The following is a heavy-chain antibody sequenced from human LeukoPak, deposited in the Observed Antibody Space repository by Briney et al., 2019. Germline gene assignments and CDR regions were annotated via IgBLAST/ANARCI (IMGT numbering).Heavy chain of an antibody. V-gene: IGHV3-30*18. CDR1: GFTFSSYG. D-gene: IGHD6-13*01. Sequence: VGSLRLSCAASGFTFSSYGMHWVRQAPGKGLEWVAVISYDGSNKYYAKNTLYLQMNSLRAEDTAVYYCAKEGGSSWAPDAFDIWGQGTMVTVSS. J-gene: IGHJ3*02. CDR3: AKEGGSSWAPDAFDI. CDR2: ISYDGSNK.